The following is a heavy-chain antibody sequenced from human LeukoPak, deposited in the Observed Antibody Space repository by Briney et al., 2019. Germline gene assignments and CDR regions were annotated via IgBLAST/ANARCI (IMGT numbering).Heavy chain of an antibody. CDR1: GFTFSSYS. CDR2: ISSSSSTI. D-gene: IGHD3-22*01. CDR3: ARRYCYDSSGSYGMDV. J-gene: IGHJ6*02. V-gene: IGHV3-48*02. Sequence: GGSLRLSCAASGFTFSSYSMNWVRQAPGKGLEWVSYISSSSSTIYYADSVKGRFTISRDDAKNSLYLQMNSLRDEDTAIYYCARRYCYDSSGSYGMDVWGQGTTVTASS.